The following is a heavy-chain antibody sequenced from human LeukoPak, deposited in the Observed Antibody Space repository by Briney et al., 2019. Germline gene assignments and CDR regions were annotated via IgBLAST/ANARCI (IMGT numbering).Heavy chain of an antibody. CDR2: TYYRSKWYN. CDR1: GDSVSSTSDT. D-gene: IGHD3/OR15-3a*01. CDR3: ARASNPGLVYYFDY. J-gene: IGHJ4*02. Sequence: SQTLSLTCAISGDSVSSTSDTWNWIRQSPSRGLEWLGRTYYRSKWYNDYAESVKSRITINADTSKNQISLQLHSVTPEDSAVYYCARASNPGLVYYFDYWGQGTLVTVSS. V-gene: IGHV6-1*01.